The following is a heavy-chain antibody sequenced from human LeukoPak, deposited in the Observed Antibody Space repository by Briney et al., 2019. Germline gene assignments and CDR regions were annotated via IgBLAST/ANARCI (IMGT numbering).Heavy chain of an antibody. CDR3: ARDLLSTAGYFDY. CDR1: GGSISSYY. CDR2: IYYSGST. J-gene: IGHJ4*02. V-gene: IGHV4-59*01. D-gene: IGHD6-19*01. Sequence: PSETLSLTCTVSGGSISSYYWNWIRQPPGKGLEWIGYIYYSGSTNYNPSLKSRVTISVDTSKNQFSLNLSSVTAADTAVYYCARDLLSTAGYFDYWGQGTLVTVSS.